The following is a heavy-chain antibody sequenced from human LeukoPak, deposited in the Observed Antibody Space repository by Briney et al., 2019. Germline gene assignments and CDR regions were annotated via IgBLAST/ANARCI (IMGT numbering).Heavy chain of an antibody. CDR3: AKGGSASCYSALAY. CDR2: ICGDDGST. Sequence: GGSLRLACAASGFTFSTYAMSWVRQAPGKGLEFVSIICGDDGSTYYADSVKGRFTISRDNSKNTLYLQMNSLKAEDTAGYYCAKGGSASCYSALAYWGQGTLVTVSS. V-gene: IGHV3-23*01. CDR1: GFTFSTYA. D-gene: IGHD2-15*01. J-gene: IGHJ4*02.